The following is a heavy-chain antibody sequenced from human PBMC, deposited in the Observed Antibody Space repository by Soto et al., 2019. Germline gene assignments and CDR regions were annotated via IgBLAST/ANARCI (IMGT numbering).Heavy chain of an antibody. CDR1: GYTFTSYG. CDR3: ARARPYYYDSSGFGDFDY. V-gene: IGHV1-18*04. D-gene: IGHD3-22*01. Sequence: ASVKVSCKASGYTFTSYGISWVRQAPGQGLERMGWISAYNGNTNYAQKLQGRVTMTTDTSTSTAYMELRSLRSDDTAAYYCARARPYYYDSSGFGDFDYWGQGTLVTVYS. J-gene: IGHJ4*02. CDR2: ISAYNGNT.